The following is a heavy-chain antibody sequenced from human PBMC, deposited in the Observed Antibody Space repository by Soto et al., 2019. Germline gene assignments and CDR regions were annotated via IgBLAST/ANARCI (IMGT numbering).Heavy chain of an antibody. Sequence: QVQLQESGPGLVKPSQTLSLTCTVSGGSISSGDYYWSWFRQPPGKGLEWIGYIYYSGGTYYNSSLKSRVTISVDTSKNQLSLKLSSVTAADTAVYYCARLDTAMACLDYWGQGTLVTVSS. CDR3: ARLDTAMACLDY. CDR1: GGSISSGDYY. D-gene: IGHD5-18*01. J-gene: IGHJ4*02. V-gene: IGHV4-30-4*01. CDR2: IYYSGGT.